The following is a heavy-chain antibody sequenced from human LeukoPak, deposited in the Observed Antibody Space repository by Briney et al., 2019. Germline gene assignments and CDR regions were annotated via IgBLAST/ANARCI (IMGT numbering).Heavy chain of an antibody. V-gene: IGHV4-59*01. CDR1: GDSMSSYY. CDR3: AKGYCTNGVCYSNWFDP. Sequence: SETLSLTCTVSGDSMSSYYWSWIRQPPGKGLEWIGYIYYSGSTNYNPSLKSRVTISVDTSKNQFSLKLSSVTAADTAVYYCAKGYCTNGVCYSNWFDPWGQGTLVTVSS. J-gene: IGHJ5*02. CDR2: IYYSGST. D-gene: IGHD2-8*01.